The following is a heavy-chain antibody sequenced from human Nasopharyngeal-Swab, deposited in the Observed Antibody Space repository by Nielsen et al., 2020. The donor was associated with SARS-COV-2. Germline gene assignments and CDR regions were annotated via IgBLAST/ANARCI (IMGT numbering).Heavy chain of an antibody. CDR2: IYYSGST. CDR1: GGSISSGGYY. CDR3: ARAVAGRNWYFDL. Sequence: LSLTCTVSGGSISSGGYYWSWIRPHPGKGLEWIGYIYYSGSTYYNPSLKSRVTISVDTSKNQFSLKLSSVTAADTAVYYCARAVAGRNWYFDLWGRGTLVTVSS. D-gene: IGHD6-19*01. J-gene: IGHJ2*01. V-gene: IGHV4-31*03.